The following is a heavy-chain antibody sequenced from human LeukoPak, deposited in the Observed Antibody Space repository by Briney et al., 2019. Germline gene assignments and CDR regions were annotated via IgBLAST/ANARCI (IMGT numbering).Heavy chain of an antibody. J-gene: IGHJ4*02. CDR2: IYPGDSDT. CDR1: GYSFTSYW. V-gene: IGHV5-51*01. Sequence: GESLKISCNGSGYSFTSYWNGWVRQMPGKGLGWMGIIYPGDSDTRYSPSFQGQVTISADKSISTAYLQWSSLKASDTAMYYCARLGAYSSGWYYFDYWGQGTLVTVSS. CDR3: ARLGAYSSGWYYFDY. D-gene: IGHD6-19*01.